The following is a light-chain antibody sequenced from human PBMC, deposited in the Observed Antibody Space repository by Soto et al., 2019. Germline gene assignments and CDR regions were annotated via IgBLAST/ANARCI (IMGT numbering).Light chain of an antibody. CDR3: QQYGSSPAWT. CDR2: GAS. J-gene: IGKJ1*01. Sequence: EIVLTQSPGTLSLSPGERATLSCRASQSVSSSYLAWYQQKLGQAPRLLLFGASHRATGIPDRFSGSGSGTDFTLTISRLEPEDFAVYYCQQYGSSPAWTFGQGTKVDIK. V-gene: IGKV3-20*01. CDR1: QSVSSSY.